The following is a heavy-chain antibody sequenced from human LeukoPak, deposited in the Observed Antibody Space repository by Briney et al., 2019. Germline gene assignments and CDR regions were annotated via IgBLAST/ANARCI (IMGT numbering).Heavy chain of an antibody. J-gene: IGHJ4*02. V-gene: IGHV4-39*01. CDR2: ISYSGTT. D-gene: IGHD2-15*01. CDR1: GGSISSSTYY. Sequence: SETLSLTCTVSGGSISSSTYYWGWIRQPPGKGLEWIGSISYSGTTYYNPSLKSRVTISVDTSKNQFSLKLSSVTAADTAVYYCARHGATDSLDYWGQGTLVTVSS. CDR3: ARHGATDSLDY.